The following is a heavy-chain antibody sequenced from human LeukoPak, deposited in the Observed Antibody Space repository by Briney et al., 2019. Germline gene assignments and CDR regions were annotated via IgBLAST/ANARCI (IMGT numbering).Heavy chain of an antibody. D-gene: IGHD2-2*01. Sequence: PSETLSLTCSVSGGSTNSYYWSWIRQSGGKGLEWIGRIYSSGSTVYNPSLNSRLTMSIDTSKNQFSLTLKSVTATDAAVYYCARVKASSTSRTFDQWGQGALVTVSS. V-gene: IGHV4-4*07. CDR3: ARVKASSTSRTFDQ. J-gene: IGHJ4*02. CDR1: GGSTNSYY. CDR2: IYSSGST.